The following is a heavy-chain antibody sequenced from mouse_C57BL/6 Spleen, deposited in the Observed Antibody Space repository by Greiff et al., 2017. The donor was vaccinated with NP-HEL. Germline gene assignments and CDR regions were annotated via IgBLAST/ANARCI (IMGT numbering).Heavy chain of an antibody. V-gene: IGHV1-59*01. D-gene: IGHD3-2*02. CDR3: ARGDSSGYGFAY. J-gene: IGHJ3*01. CDR1: GYTFTSYW. CDR2: IDPSDSYT. Sequence: QVQLQQPGAELVRPGTSVKLSCKASGYTFTSYWMHWVKQRPGQGLEWIGVIDPSDSYTNYNQKFKGKATLTVDTSSSTAYMQRSSLTSEDSAVYYCARGDSSGYGFAYWGQGTLVTVSA.